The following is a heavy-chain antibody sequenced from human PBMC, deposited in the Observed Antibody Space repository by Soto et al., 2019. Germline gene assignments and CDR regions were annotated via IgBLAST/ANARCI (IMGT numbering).Heavy chain of an antibody. CDR1: GFTFSNYW. CDR2: IKQDGSEK. J-gene: IGHJ4*02. V-gene: IGHV3-7*01. Sequence: GGSLRLSCAASGFTFSNYWMSWVRQAPGKGLEWVANIKQDGSEKDYVDSVKGRFTISRDNAKNSLYLQMNSLRAEDTALYYCARDQGQYTNYAVYWGQGTLVTVSS. D-gene: IGHD4-4*01. CDR3: ARDQGQYTNYAVY.